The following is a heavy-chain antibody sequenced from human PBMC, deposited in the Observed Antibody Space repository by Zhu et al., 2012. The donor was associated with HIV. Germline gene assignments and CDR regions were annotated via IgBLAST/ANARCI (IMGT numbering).Heavy chain of an antibody. Sequence: QVQLQESGPGLVKPSETLSLTCTVSGASISSHYWSWIRQPPGKGLEWIAYIYYSGSTNYNPSLKSRVTISVDTSKNQFSLKLTSVTAADTAVYYCARGQRWFDSWGQGNPGHRLL. V-gene: IGHV4-59*11. CDR1: GASISSHY. CDR2: IYYSGST. J-gene: IGHJ5*01. CDR3: ARGQRWFDS. D-gene: IGHD6-25*01.